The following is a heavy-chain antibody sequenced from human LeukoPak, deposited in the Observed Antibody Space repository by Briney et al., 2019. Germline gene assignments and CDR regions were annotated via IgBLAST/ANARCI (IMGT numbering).Heavy chain of an antibody. CDR3: ARSSPRGPLKNPNYGSFDY. CDR2: TNRDGSEK. J-gene: IGHJ4*02. Sequence: GGSLRLSCAASEFTFTNFWMSWVRQAPGKGLEWVANTNRDGSEKYYVDSVKGRVTISRDNAMNFLYLQLNSLRVDDTAVYYCARSSPRGPLKNPNYGSFDYWGQGTLVTVSS. V-gene: IGHV3-7*01. D-gene: IGHD3-10*01. CDR1: EFTFTNFW.